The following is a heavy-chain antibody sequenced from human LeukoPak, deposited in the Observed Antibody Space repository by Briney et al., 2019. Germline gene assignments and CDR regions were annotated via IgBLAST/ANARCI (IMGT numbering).Heavy chain of an antibody. CDR1: GGSISSSNW. D-gene: IGHD2-2*02. CDR3: ARGSIVVVPAAIGY. Sequence: SETLSLTCAVSGGSISSSNWWSWVRPPPGKGLEWMGEIYHSGSTNYNPSLKSRVTISVDKSKNQFSLKLSSVTAADTAVYYCARGSIVVVPAAIGYWGQGTLVTVSS. CDR2: IYHSGST. J-gene: IGHJ4*02. V-gene: IGHV4-4*02.